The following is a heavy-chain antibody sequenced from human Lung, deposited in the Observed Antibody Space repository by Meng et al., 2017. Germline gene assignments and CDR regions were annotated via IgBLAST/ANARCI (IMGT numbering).Heavy chain of an antibody. D-gene: IGHD1-26*01. Sequence: GGSLRLSCAASGFTFHNYAMTWVRQVPGKGLEGVSGNTTSGTSTYYADSVKGRFTIPRANSKNTQYLEMNSLRVEDTAIYCCANYRWESRCFDSWGRGTRVTGSS. V-gene: IGHV3-23*01. CDR1: GFTFHNYA. CDR3: ANYRWESRCFDS. J-gene: IGHJ5*01. CDR2: NTTSGTST.